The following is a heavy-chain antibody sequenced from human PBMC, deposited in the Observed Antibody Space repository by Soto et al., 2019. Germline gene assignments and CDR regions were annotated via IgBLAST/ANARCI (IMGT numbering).Heavy chain of an antibody. CDR3: TREQSDDNYFDP. D-gene: IGHD6-19*01. J-gene: IGHJ5*02. V-gene: IGHV4-61*08. CDR1: GGSISSGGYY. Sequence: PSETLSLTCTVSGGSISSGGYYWSWIRQHPGKGLEWIGYIYYSGGTNYNPSLKSRVTISLDKSKSQFSLRLISVTAADTAVYYCTREQSDDNYFDPWGQGTLVTVSS. CDR2: IYYSGGT.